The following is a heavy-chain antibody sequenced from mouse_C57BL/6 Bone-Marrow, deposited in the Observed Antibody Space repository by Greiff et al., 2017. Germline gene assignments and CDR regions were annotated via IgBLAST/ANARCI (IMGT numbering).Heavy chain of an antibody. D-gene: IGHD1-1*01. CDR1: GYTFTSYW. CDR3: ARATTVRFDY. V-gene: IGHV1-59*01. J-gene: IGHJ2*01. Sequence: VQLQQPGAELVRPGTSVKLSCKASGYTFTSYWMHWVKQRPGQGLEWIGVIDPSDSYTNYNQKFKGKATLTVDTSSSTAYMQLSSLTSEDSAVYYCARATTVRFDYGGQGTTLTVSS. CDR2: IDPSDSYT.